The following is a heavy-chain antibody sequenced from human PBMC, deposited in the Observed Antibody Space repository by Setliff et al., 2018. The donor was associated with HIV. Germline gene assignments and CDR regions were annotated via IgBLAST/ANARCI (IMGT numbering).Heavy chain of an antibody. J-gene: IGHJ6*03. CDR3: AKDVDTAMAHYYYMDV. CDR1: GFTFTTFG. CDR2: IGFDGSND. Sequence: GSLRLSCAASGFTFTTFGMHWVRQAPGKGLEWVAFIGFDGSNDYYADSVRGRFTISRDNSKDTVSLQMNSLRAEDTAVYYCAKDVDTAMAHYYYMDVWGKGTTVTVSS. D-gene: IGHD5-18*01. V-gene: IGHV3-30*02.